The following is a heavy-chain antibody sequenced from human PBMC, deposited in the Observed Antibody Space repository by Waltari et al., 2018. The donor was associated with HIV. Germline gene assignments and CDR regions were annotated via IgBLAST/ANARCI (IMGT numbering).Heavy chain of an antibody. Sequence: QVQLVESGGGVVQPGGSLRLSCQAPGFTFSNYGMYWVRQAPGKGLQWVAFIRYDGTNKYYADSVKGRFIISRDNSKNTLSLQMHSLRAEDTAVYYCAKAPHHYDSSGPVYWGQGTLVTVSS. CDR1: GFTFSNYG. J-gene: IGHJ4*02. V-gene: IGHV3-30*02. CDR3: AKAPHHYDSSGPVY. D-gene: IGHD3-22*01. CDR2: IRYDGTNK.